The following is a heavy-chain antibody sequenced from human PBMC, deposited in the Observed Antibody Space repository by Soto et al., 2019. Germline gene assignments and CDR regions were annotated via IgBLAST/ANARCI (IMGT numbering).Heavy chain of an antibody. CDR3: ARDCAGYQLPAAFDL. D-gene: IGHD2-2*01. Sequence: QVQLQESGPGLVKPSQTLSLTCTVSGGSISSGGYYWSWIRQHPGKGLDWIGYIYYSGSTYYNPSLKSRVTISVDPSKNQFSLKLSSVTAADTAVYYCARDCAGYQLPAAFDLWGQWTMVTVSS. CDR1: GGSISSGGYY. J-gene: IGHJ3*01. CDR2: IYYSGST. V-gene: IGHV4-31*03.